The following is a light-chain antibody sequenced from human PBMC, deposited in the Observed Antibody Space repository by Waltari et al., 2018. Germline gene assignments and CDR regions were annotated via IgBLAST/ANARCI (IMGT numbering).Light chain of an antibody. CDR3: QQYYSTPRWT. CDR2: WAS. J-gene: IGKJ1*01. V-gene: IGKV4-1*01. Sequence: DIVMTQSPDSLAVSLGERATINCNSSQSVLYSSNNKNYLAWYQQKPGQPPKLLIYWASTRESGVPDRFSGSGSGTDFTLTISSLQAEDVAVYYCQQYYSTPRWTFGQGTKVEIK. CDR1: QSVLYSSNNKNY.